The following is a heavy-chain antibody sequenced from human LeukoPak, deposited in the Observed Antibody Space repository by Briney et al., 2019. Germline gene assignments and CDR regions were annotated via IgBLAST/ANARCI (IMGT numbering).Heavy chain of an antibody. CDR1: GFTVSSNY. Sequence: GGSPRLSCAASGFTVSSNYMSWVRQAPGKGLEWVSVIYSGGGTYYADSVKGRFTISRDNSKNTLYLQMNSLRAEDTAVYYCARETDYGDYVAFDPWGQGTLVTVSS. CDR3: ARETDYGDYVAFDP. J-gene: IGHJ5*02. D-gene: IGHD4-17*01. V-gene: IGHV3-53*01. CDR2: IYSGGGT.